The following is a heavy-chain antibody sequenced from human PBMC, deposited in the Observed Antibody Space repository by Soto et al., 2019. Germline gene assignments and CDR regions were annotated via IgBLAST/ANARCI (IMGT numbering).Heavy chain of an antibody. D-gene: IGHD7-27*01. J-gene: IGHJ4*02. CDR1: GFTFSSQE. CDR3: ASWAGSSRAPYWGPLDY. CDR2: ITRDGGRT. V-gene: IGHV3-23*01. Sequence: EVQVLGSGGGSAQPGGSLRLSCAASGFTFSSQEMTWVRQAPGKGLEWVSGITRDGGRTYYADSVKGRFTISRDNSQNTVYLQLNSLRADDTAKYFCASWAGSSRAPYWGPLDYWGQESLVTVSS.